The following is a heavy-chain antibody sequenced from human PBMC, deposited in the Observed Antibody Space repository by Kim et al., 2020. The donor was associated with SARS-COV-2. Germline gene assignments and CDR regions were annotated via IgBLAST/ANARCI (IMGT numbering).Heavy chain of an antibody. D-gene: IGHD1-26*01. CDR2: IYSGDRT. CDR1: GFIVSSNF. CDR3: ARDPYPSGVALDI. Sequence: GGSLRLSCAASGFIVSSNFMSWVRQAPGKGLEWVSVIYSGDRTFHAESVKGRFIVSRDTSTNTLFFQMHSLSAEDTAAYYSARDPYPSGVALDIWGQGALPTVS. V-gene: IGHV3-53*01. J-gene: IGHJ3*02.